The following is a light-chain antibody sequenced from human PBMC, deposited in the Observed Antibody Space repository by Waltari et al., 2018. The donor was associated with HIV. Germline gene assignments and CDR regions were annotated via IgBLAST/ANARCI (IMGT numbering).Light chain of an antibody. CDR3: QQGFSIPWT. CDR2: AAS. V-gene: IGKV1-39*01. CDR1: QTINNH. Sequence: DIQMTQSPSSLSASVGEGVTITCRASQTINNHLNWYQQKPGKVPTLLIYAASGLQPGVPPRFSGSGSGTEFTLTISGLQPDDFATYFCQQGFSIPWTFGQGTKV. J-gene: IGKJ1*01.